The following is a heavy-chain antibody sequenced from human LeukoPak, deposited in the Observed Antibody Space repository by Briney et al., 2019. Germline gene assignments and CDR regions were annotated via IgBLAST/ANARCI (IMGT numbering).Heavy chain of an antibody. CDR1: GGSISSYY. Sequence: SETLSLTCTVSGGSISSYYWSWIRQPPGKGLEWIGYIYYSGSTNYNPSLKSRVTMSVDTSKNQFSLKLSSVTAADTAVYYCARHSPTYYYDSSDGGLDYWGQGTLVTVSS. J-gene: IGHJ4*02. CDR3: ARHSPTYYYDSSDGGLDY. CDR2: IYYSGST. V-gene: IGHV4-59*08. D-gene: IGHD3-22*01.